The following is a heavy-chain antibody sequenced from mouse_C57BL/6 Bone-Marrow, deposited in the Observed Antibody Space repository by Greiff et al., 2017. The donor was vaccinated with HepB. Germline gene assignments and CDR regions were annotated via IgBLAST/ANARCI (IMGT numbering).Heavy chain of an antibody. D-gene: IGHD2-4*01. CDR2: IRSKSSNYAT. J-gene: IGHJ2*01. CDR1: GFTFNTYA. V-gene: IGHV10-3*01. Sequence: EVQGVESGGGLVQPKGSLKLSCAASGFTFNTYAMHWVRQAPGKGLEWVARIRSKSSNYATYYADSVKDRFTISRDDSQSMLYLQMNNLKTEDTAMYYCVRECACYDYDVSFDYWGQGTTLTVSS. CDR3: VRECACYDYDVSFDY.